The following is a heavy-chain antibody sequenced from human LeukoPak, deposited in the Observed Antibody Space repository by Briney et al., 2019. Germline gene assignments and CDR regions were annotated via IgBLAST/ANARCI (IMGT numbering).Heavy chain of an antibody. CDR2: IIPIFGTA. Sequence: SVKVSCKASGGTFSSYAISWVRQAPGQGLEWMGGIIPIFGTANYAQKFQGRVTITTDESTSTAYMELSSLRSEDTAVYYCARALSGNYDRVSFTEFDSWGQGTLVTVSS. CDR3: ARALSGNYDRVSFTEFDS. D-gene: IGHD4-11*01. CDR1: GGTFSSYA. J-gene: IGHJ4*02. V-gene: IGHV1-69*05.